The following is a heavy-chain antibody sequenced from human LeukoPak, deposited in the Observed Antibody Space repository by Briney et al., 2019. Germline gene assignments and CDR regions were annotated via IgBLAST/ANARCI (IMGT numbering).Heavy chain of an antibody. J-gene: IGHJ4*02. CDR1: GFTFDDYG. D-gene: IGHD3-22*01. CDR3: AKGHADSSGYYYFDS. V-gene: IGHV3-20*04. Sequence: PGGSLRLSCAASGFTFDDYGMSWVRQAPGKGLEWVSGINWNGGSTGYADSVKGRFSIFRDNSKNMLYLQMNSLRVEDTAVYYCAKGHADSSGYYYFDSWGQGTLVTVPS. CDR2: INWNGGST.